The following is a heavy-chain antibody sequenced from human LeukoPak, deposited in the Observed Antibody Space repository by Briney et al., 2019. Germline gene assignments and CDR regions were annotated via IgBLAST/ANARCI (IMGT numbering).Heavy chain of an antibody. J-gene: IGHJ4*02. V-gene: IGHV4-38-2*02. Sequence: SETLSLTCTVSGYSISSGYYWGWIRQPPGKGLEWIGSRYHSGSTYYNPSLKSRVTISVDTSKNQFSLKLSSVTAADTAVYYCARGANYSDSSGYYSPNFDYWGQGTLVTVSS. D-gene: IGHD3-22*01. CDR1: GYSISSGYY. CDR2: RYHSGST. CDR3: ARGANYSDSSGYYSPNFDY.